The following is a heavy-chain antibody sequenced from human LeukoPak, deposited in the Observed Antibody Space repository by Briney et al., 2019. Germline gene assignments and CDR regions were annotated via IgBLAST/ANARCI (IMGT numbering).Heavy chain of an antibody. CDR2: IYTSGSI. D-gene: IGHD3-10*01. V-gene: IGHV4-4*07. Sequence: SETLSLTCTVSGGSISSYYWSWIRQPAGKGLEWIGRIYTSGSIKYNPSLKSRVTMSVDTSKNQFSLKVSSVTAADTAVYYCAREGNYYLDYWGQGTLVTVSS. CDR1: GGSISSYY. J-gene: IGHJ4*02. CDR3: AREGNYYLDY.